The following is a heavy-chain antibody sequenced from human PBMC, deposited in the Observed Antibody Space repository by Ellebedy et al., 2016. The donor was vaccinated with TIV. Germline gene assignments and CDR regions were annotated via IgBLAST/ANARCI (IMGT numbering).Heavy chain of an antibody. CDR3: ARVGWGHSGGEDN. Sequence: ASVKVSCKASGGTFSPYGIRWVRQAPGQGLEWMGGIIPMFGTANYAQKFQGRVTITADESTSTAYMELTSLRAEDPDVYYCARVGWGHSGGEDNWGQGTLVTVSS. J-gene: IGHJ4*02. D-gene: IGHD5-12*01. CDR2: IIPMFGTA. V-gene: IGHV1-69*13. CDR1: GGTFSPYG.